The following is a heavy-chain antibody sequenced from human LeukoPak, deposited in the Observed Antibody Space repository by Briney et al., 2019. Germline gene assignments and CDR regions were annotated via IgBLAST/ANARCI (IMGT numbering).Heavy chain of an antibody. J-gene: IGHJ4*02. CDR3: AKEGKTRNWNYFQAKPVY. CDR2: ISVSGGST. Sequence: GGSLRLSCAASGFTFSSYWMSWVRQAPGKGLEWVSGISVSGGSTYYADSVKGRFTISRDNSKNTLYLQMNSLRAEDTAVYYCAKEGKTRNWNYFQAKPVYWGQGTLVTVSS. V-gene: IGHV3-23*01. D-gene: IGHD1-7*01. CDR1: GFTFSSYW.